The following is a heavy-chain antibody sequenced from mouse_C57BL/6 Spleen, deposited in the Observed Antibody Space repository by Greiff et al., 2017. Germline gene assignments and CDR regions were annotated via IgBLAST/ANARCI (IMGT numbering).Heavy chain of an antibody. D-gene: IGHD1-1*01. CDR3: ARGLWDYGSSYDAMDY. J-gene: IGHJ4*01. CDR1: GYAFSSYW. V-gene: IGHV1-80*01. CDR2: IYPGDGDT. Sequence: VQLQQSGAELVKPGASVKISCKASGYAFSSYWMNWVKQRPGKGLEWIGQIYPGDGDTNYNGKFKGKATLTADKSSSTAYMQLSSLTSEDSAVYFCARGLWDYGSSYDAMDYWGQGTSVTVSS.